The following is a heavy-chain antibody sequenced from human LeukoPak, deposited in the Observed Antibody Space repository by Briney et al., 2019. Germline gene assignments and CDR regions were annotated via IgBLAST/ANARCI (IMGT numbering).Heavy chain of an antibody. J-gene: IGHJ6*04. CDR3: ARGMRYSYGSYGMDV. V-gene: IGHV3-13*05. Sequence: GGSLRLSCAASGFTFSSYDMHWVRHATGKGLEWVSAIGTAGDPYYPGSVKGPFTISRENAKYSLYLQLNRLRAGDTAVYYCARGMRYSYGSYGMDVWGKGTTVTVSS. CDR1: GFTFSSYD. D-gene: IGHD5-18*01. CDR2: IGTAGDP.